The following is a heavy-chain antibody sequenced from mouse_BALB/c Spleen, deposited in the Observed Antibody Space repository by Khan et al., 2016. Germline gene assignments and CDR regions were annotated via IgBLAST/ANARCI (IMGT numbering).Heavy chain of an antibody. CDR1: GYTFTSYY. CDR2: INPSNGDT. V-gene: IGHV1S81*02. D-gene: IGHD2-3*01. Sequence: QVRLQQSGAELVKPGASVKLSCKASGYTFTSYYMYWVKQRPGQGLEWIGEINPSNGDTNFNERSKSKATPTVDKSSSTTYIQFSSLTSADSAVSYCTRARYDDPFAYWGQGTLVTVSA. CDR3: TRARYDDPFAY. J-gene: IGHJ3*01.